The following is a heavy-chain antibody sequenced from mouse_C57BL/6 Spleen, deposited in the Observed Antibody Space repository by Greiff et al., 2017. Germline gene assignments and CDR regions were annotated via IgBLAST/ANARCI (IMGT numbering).Heavy chain of an antibody. CDR3: ARGGYDGSWFAY. CDR2: IDPEDGET. CDR1: GFNIKDSY. J-gene: IGHJ3*01. V-gene: IGHV14-2*01. D-gene: IGHD2-2*01. Sequence: VQLQQSGAELVKPGASVKLSCTASGFNIKDSYMHWVKQRTEQGLEWIGRIDPEDGETKYAPKFQGNATITADTSSNTAYLQLSSLTSEDTAVYYCARGGYDGSWFAYWGQGTLVTVSA.